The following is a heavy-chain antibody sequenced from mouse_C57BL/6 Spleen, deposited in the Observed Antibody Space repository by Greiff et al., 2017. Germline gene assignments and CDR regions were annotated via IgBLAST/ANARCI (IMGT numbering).Heavy chain of an antibody. Sequence: VKLQESGPELVKPGASVKISCKASGYSFTSYYIHWVKQRPGQGLEWIGWIYPGSGNTKYNEKFKGKATLTADTSSSTAYMQLSSLTSEDSAVYYCARSGTTVVDWYFDVWGTGTTVTVSS. J-gene: IGHJ1*03. CDR3: ARSGTTVVDWYFDV. CDR2: IYPGSGNT. D-gene: IGHD1-1*01. CDR1: GYSFTSYY. V-gene: IGHV1-66*01.